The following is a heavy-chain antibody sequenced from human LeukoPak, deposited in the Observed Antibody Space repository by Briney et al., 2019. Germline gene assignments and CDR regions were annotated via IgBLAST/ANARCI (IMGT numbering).Heavy chain of an antibody. D-gene: IGHD1-1*01. J-gene: IGHJ3*02. CDR2: ISGSGTSR. V-gene: IGHV3-11*04. CDR3: ARLKNGNFRVAFDI. Sequence: GGSLRLSCAASGFTFSDYYFTWIRQAPGKGLEWVSFISGSGTSRYLADSVKGRFTISRDSAQNPRFLQMNSLRAEDTAVYFCARLKNGNFRVAFDIWGQGTMVTVSS. CDR1: GFTFSDYY.